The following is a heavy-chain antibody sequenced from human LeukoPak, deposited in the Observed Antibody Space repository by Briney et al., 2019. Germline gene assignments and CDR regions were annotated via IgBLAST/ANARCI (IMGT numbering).Heavy chain of an antibody. Sequence: GSLRLSCAASGFTFSSYAMSWVRQAPGKGLEWVSAISGSGGSTYYADSVKGRFTISRDNSKNTLYLQMNSLRAEDTAVYYCAKGTTVVTVFNYWGQGTLVTASS. J-gene: IGHJ4*02. CDR1: GFTFSSYA. CDR3: AKGTTVVTVFNY. CDR2: ISGSGGST. D-gene: IGHD4-23*01. V-gene: IGHV3-23*01.